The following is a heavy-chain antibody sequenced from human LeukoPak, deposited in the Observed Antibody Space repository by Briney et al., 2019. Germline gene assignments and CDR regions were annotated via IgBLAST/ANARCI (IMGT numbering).Heavy chain of an antibody. CDR3: AGDDYAKADFDY. D-gene: IGHD3-16*01. J-gene: IGHJ4*02. CDR2: INHSGST. CDR1: GGSFIGYY. V-gene: IGHV4-34*01. Sequence: SETLSLTCAVYGGSFIGYYWSWIRQPPGKGLEWIGEINHSGSTNYNPSLKSRVTISVDTSKNQFSLKLSSVTAADTAVYYCAGDDYAKADFDYWGQGTLVTVSS.